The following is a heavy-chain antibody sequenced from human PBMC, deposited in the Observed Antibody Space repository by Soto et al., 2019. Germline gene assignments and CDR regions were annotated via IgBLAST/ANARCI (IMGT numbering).Heavy chain of an antibody. V-gene: IGHV1-69*13. CDR1: GGTFSSYA. D-gene: IGHD2-15*01. CDR2: IIPIFGTA. CDR3: AARRYCSGGSCPDYFDY. J-gene: IGHJ4*02. Sequence: SVKVSCKASGGTFSSYAISWVRQAPGQGLEWMGGIIPIFGTANYPQKFRGRVTIIADESTSTAYMELSSLRSDDTAVYYCAARRYCSGGSCPDYFDYWGQGTLVTVSS.